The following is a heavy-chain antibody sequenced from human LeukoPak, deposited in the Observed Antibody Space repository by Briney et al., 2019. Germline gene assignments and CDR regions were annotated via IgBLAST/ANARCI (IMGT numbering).Heavy chain of an antibody. CDR2: IWYDGSNK. J-gene: IGHJ4*02. CDR1: G. CDR3: ARDSVFDY. Sequence: GXXXXRQAXGKGLEWVAVIWYDGSNKYYADSVKGRFTISRDNSKNTLYLQMNNLRAEDTAVYYCARDSVFDYWGQGTLVTVSS. V-gene: IGHV3-33*01. D-gene: IGHD6-19*01.